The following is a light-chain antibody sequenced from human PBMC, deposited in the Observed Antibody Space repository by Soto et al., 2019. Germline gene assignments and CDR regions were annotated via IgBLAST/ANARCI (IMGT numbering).Light chain of an antibody. V-gene: IGLV1-40*01. CDR2: GNS. Sequence: QSVLTQPPSVSGAPGQRVTISCTGSSSNIGAGYDVHWYQQLPGTAPKLLIYGNSNLPSGVPDRFSGSKSGTSASLAITGLQAEDEADYYCQSYDSSLTFYVFGTGTKVTVL. CDR1: SSNIGAGYD. J-gene: IGLJ1*01. CDR3: QSYDSSLTFYV.